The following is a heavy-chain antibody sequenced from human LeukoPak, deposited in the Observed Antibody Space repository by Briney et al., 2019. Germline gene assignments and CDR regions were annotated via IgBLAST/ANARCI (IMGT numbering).Heavy chain of an antibody. CDR2: IYYSGSP. CDR3: ARDGATGVFET. CDR1: GVSIRSAGYS. Sequence: SETLSLTCAVSGVSIRSAGYSYYWIRQYSGKGLEWIGNIYYSGSPSYNPSLKSRVTISMDTSKNHFSLNLTSVTAADTAVYFCARDGATGVFETWGQGTLVAVSS. J-gene: IGHJ5*02. D-gene: IGHD3-3*01. V-gene: IGHV4-31*11.